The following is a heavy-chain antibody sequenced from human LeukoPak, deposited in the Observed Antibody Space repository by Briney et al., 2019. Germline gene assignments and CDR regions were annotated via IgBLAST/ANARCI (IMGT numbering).Heavy chain of an antibody. CDR2: TNRDGSST. J-gene: IGHJ4*02. Sequence: GGSLRLSCAASGFTFSSYWMHWVRHAPGKGPVWVARTNRDGSSTAYADSVKGRFTISKDNAKNTLYLLMNSLRAEDTAVYYCARDSVEWYIFDYWGQGTLVTVSS. V-gene: IGHV3-74*01. D-gene: IGHD3-3*01. CDR3: ARDSVEWYIFDY. CDR1: GFTFSSYW.